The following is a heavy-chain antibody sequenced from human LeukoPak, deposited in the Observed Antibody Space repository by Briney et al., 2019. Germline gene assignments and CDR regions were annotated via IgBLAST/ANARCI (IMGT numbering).Heavy chain of an antibody. CDR1: GGSISSYY. J-gene: IGHJ4*02. D-gene: IGHD3-3*01. CDR3: ARRGDFWSGYYSH. V-gene: IGHV4-59*08. Sequence: PSETLSLTCTVSGGSISSYYWSWIRQPPGKGLEWIGYIYYSGSTNYNPSLKSRVTISVDTSKNQFSLKLSSVTAADTAVYYCARRGDFWSGYYSHWGQGTLVTVSS. CDR2: IYYSGST.